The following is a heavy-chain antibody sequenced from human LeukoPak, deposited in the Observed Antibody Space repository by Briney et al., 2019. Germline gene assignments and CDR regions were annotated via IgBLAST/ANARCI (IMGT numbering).Heavy chain of an antibody. V-gene: IGHV4-59*01. J-gene: IGHJ6*03. Sequence: PSETLSLTCTVSGGSISSYYWSWLRQPPGKGLEWIGYIYYSGSTNYNPSLRSRVTISLDTSKNQFSLKLRSVTAADTAVYYCARGLTSGYYGSYYMDVWGRGTTLTVSS. CDR3: ARGLTSGYYGSYYMDV. CDR2: IYYSGST. CDR1: GGSISSYY. D-gene: IGHD3-22*01.